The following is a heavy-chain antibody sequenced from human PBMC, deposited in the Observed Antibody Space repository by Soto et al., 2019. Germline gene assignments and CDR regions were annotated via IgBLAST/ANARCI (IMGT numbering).Heavy chain of an antibody. D-gene: IGHD2-21*01. CDR1: GFSLSHYG. CDR2: IPYDGSAK. Sequence: QVPLVESGGGVVQPGRSLRLACEGSGFSLSHYGMHWVRQAPGQGLEWVATIPYDGSAKYHSGSVVGRFAISRDNSNNNLYHQMNSLRAEDTAVYYCAKARVVLSAYAMDVWGQGTTVTVSS. J-gene: IGHJ6*02. CDR3: AKARVVLSAYAMDV. V-gene: IGHV3-30*18.